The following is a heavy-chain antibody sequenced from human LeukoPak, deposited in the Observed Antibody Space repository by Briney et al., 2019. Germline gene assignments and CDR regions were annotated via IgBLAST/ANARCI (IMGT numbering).Heavy chain of an antibody. CDR3: ANRKLWFGTEGWFDP. D-gene: IGHD3-10*01. V-gene: IGHV1-2*02. CDR2: INPNSGGT. Sequence: GASVKVSCKASGYTFTGYYMHWVRQAPGQGLEWMGWINPNSGGTNYAQKFQGRVTMTRDTSISTAYMELSRLRSDDTAVYYCANRKLWFGTEGWFDPSGQGTLVTVSS. CDR1: GYTFTGYY. J-gene: IGHJ5*02.